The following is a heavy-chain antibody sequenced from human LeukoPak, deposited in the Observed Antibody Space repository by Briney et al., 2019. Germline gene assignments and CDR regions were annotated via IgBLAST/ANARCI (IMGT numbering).Heavy chain of an antibody. CDR2: ISGSGGST. Sequence: GGSLRLSCAASGFSVSSTYMTWVRQAPGKGLEWVSAISGSGGSTYYADSVKGRFTISRDNSKNTLYLQMNSLRAEDTAVYYCAKYGGDRDYWGQGTLVTVSS. V-gene: IGHV3-23*01. J-gene: IGHJ4*02. CDR3: AKYGGDRDY. D-gene: IGHD2-21*02. CDR1: GFSVSSTY.